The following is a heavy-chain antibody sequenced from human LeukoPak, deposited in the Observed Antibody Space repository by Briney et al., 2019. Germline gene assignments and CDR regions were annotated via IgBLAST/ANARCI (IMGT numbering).Heavy chain of an antibody. CDR1: GFTFSSYW. V-gene: IGHV3-9*01. D-gene: IGHD1-26*01. J-gene: IGHJ4*02. Sequence: PGGSLRLSCAASGFTFSSYWMHWVRQAPGKGLEWVSGISWNSGSIGYADSVKGRFTISRDNAKNSLYLQMNSLRAEDTALYYCAKDRFRYSGSLSHLDYWGQGTLVTVSS. CDR2: ISWNSGSI. CDR3: AKDRFRYSGSLSHLDY.